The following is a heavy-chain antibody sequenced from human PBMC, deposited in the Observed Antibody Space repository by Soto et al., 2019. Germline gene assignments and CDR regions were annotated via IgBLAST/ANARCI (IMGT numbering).Heavy chain of an antibody. CDR2: ISYDGSNK. CDR3: ARVLGKYYYDSSGYLDY. D-gene: IGHD3-22*01. CDR1: GFTFSSYA. Sequence: QVQLVESGGGVVQPGRSLRLSCAASGFTFSSYAMHWVRQAPGKGLEWVAVISYDGSNKYYSDSVKGRFTISRDNSKNTLYLQMNSRRAEDTAVYYCARVLGKYYYDSSGYLDYWGQGTLVTVSS. V-gene: IGHV3-30-3*01. J-gene: IGHJ4*02.